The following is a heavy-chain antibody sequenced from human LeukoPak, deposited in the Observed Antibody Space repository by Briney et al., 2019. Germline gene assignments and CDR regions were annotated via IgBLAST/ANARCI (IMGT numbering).Heavy chain of an antibody. CDR1: GYTFTGYY. Sequence: ASVKVSCKASGYTFTGYYMHWVRQAPGQGLEWMGWINPNSGGTNYAQKFQGRVTMTRDTSISTAYMELSRLRSDDTAVYYCASSLGYYDSSGYYYRYWGQGTLVTVSS. J-gene: IGHJ4*02. V-gene: IGHV1-2*02. CDR2: INPNSGGT. CDR3: ASSLGYYDSSGYYYRY. D-gene: IGHD3-22*01.